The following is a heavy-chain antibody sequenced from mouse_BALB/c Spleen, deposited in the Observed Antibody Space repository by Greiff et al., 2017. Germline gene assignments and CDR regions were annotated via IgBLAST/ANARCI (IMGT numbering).Heavy chain of an antibody. D-gene: IGHD3-1*01. V-gene: IGHV10-1*02. CDR1: GFTFNTYA. CDR2: IRSKSNNYAT. Sequence: GGGLVQPKGSLKLSCAASGFTFNTYAMNWVRQAPGKGLEWVARIRSKSNNYATYYADSVKDRFTISRDDSQSMLYLQMNNLKTEDTAMYYWVELGLQAYWGQGTLVTVSA. CDR3: VELGLQAY. J-gene: IGHJ3*01.